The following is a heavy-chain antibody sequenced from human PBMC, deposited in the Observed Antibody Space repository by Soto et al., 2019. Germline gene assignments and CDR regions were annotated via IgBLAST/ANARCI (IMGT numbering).Heavy chain of an antibody. CDR3: AKVSGSWYAGFFDL. CDR1: GFTFSSSA. D-gene: IGHD6-13*01. V-gene: IGHV3-23*01. J-gene: IGHJ4*02. Sequence: PGGSLRLSCAASGFTFSSSAMSWVRQAPGKGLEWVSGLSDSGGSIYYADSVKGRFTIFRDNSMNTLYLQMNTLRAEDTAVYYCAKVSGSWYAGFFDLWGQGTLVTVSS. CDR2: LSDSGGSI.